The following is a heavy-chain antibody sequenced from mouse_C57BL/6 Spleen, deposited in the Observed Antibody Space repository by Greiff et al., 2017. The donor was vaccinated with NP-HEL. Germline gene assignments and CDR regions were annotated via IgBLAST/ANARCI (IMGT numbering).Heavy chain of an antibody. CDR2: IDPENGDT. J-gene: IGHJ4*01. D-gene: IGHD1-1*01. CDR1: GFNIKDDY. V-gene: IGHV14-4*01. CDR3: TTSITTVVGYAMDY. Sequence: VQLQQSGAELVRPGASVKLSCTASGFNIKDDYMHWVKQRPEQGLEWIGWIDPENGDTEYASKFQGKATITADTSSHTAYLQRSSLTSEYTAVYYGTTSITTVVGYAMDYWGQGTSVTVSS.